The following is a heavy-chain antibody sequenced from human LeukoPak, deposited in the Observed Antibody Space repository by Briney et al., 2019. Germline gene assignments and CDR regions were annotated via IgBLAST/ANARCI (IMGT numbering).Heavy chain of an antibody. Sequence: QPGGSLRLSCAASGFTFSSYWMSWVRQAPGKGLEWVANINYDGSEKYYVDSVKGRFTISRDNARNSLYLQMNSLRADDTAVYYCASMRERSSWSSFDYWGQGTLVTVSS. V-gene: IGHV3-7*01. D-gene: IGHD6-13*01. CDR2: INYDGSEK. CDR1: GFTFSSYW. J-gene: IGHJ4*02. CDR3: ASMRERSSWSSFDY.